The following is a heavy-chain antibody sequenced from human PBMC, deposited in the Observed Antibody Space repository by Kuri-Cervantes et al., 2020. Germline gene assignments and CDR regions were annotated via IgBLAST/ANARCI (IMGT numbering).Heavy chain of an antibody. D-gene: IGHD3-10*01. CDR2: INHSGST. CDR1: GGSFSGYY. Sequence: SETLSLTCAVYGGSFSGYYWSWIRQPPGKGLEWIGEINHSGSTNYNPSLKSRVTISVDTSKNQLFVKLSSVTAADTAVYYCARVGAPDTFDIWGQGTMVTVSS. CDR3: ARVGAPDTFDI. V-gene: IGHV4-34*01. J-gene: IGHJ3*02.